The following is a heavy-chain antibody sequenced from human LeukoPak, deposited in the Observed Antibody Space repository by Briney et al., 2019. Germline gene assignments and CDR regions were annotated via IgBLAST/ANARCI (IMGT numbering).Heavy chain of an antibody. CDR3: ARIAMAGIGDGFDI. D-gene: IGHD6-19*01. CDR2: INWNGGST. J-gene: IGHJ3*02. Sequence: SPGGSLRLSCAAPGFTFDDYDMSWVRQAPGKGLEWVSGINWNGGSTGYADSVKGRFTISRDNARNSLYLQMNSLRAEDTASYYCARIAMAGIGDGFDIWRQGTMVTVSS. CDR1: GFTFDDYD. V-gene: IGHV3-20*04.